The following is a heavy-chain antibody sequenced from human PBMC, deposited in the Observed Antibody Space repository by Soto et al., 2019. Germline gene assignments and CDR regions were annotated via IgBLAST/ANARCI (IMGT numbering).Heavy chain of an antibody. CDR2: IYPGDSDT. V-gene: IGHV5-51*01. J-gene: IGHJ5*02. CDR1: GYSFTSYW. Sequence: GESLKISCKGSGYSFTSYWIGWVRQMPGKGLEWMGIIYPGDSDTRYSPSFQGQVTISADKSISTAYLQWSSLKASDTAMYYCARLNCTNGVCSLGGGWFDPWGQGTLVTVSS. D-gene: IGHD2-8*01. CDR3: ARLNCTNGVCSLGGGWFDP.